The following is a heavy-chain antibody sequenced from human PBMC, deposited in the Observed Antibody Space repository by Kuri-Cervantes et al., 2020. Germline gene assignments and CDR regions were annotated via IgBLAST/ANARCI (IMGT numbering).Heavy chain of an antibody. V-gene: IGHV4-38-2*01. Sequence: SQTLSLTCAVSGYSISSDYYWGWILHPPGKGLECMGNIFHSGSTYYNPSLKSRVTISVDTPKNQFSLKLSSVTAADTAVYYCARVSDAFDIWGQGTMVTVSS. CDR3: ARVSDAFDI. D-gene: IGHD3-10*01. CDR2: IFHSGST. J-gene: IGHJ3*02. CDR1: GYSISSDYY.